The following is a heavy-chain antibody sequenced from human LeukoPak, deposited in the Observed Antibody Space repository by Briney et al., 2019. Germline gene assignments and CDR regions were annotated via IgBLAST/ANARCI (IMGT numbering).Heavy chain of an antibody. CDR1: RFTFSNFW. CDR2: RKEDGGEK. Sequence: PGGSLRLSCVVSRFTFSNFWMSWVRQAPGKGLEWVANRKEDGGEKNIVDSVKGRFTISRNNAENSLFLQMDSLTGDDAALYYCARGGGTLDNWSQGIRVTVSS. D-gene: IGHD1/OR15-1a*01. V-gene: IGHV3-7*01. CDR3: ARGGGTLDN. J-gene: IGHJ4*02.